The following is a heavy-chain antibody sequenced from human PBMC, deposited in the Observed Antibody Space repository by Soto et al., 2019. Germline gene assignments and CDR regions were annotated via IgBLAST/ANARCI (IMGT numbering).Heavy chain of an antibody. CDR1: GFTFSSYA. V-gene: IGHV3-23*01. CDR2: ISGSGGST. D-gene: IGHD2-8*02. CDR3: AKGYCTAGVCYMGPNYYYYYMDV. Sequence: EVQLLESGGGLVQPGGSLRLSCAASGFTFSSYAMSWVRQAPGKGLEWVSTISGSGGSTFYADSVKGRFTISRDNSKNTLYLQMNSLRAEDTAVYYCAKGYCTAGVCYMGPNYYYYYMDVWGKGTTVTVSS. J-gene: IGHJ6*03.